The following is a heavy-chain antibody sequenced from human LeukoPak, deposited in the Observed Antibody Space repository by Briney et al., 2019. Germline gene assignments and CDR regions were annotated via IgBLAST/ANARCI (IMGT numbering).Heavy chain of an antibody. Sequence: SGGSLSLSCAASGFTFSNAWMSWVRQAPGKGLEWVGRIKSKTDGGTTDYAAPVKGRFTISRDDSKNTLYLQMNSLKTEDTAVYYCTAPVGRFGFYYYGMDVWGKGTTVTVSS. CDR3: TAPVGRFGFYYYGMDV. CDR2: IKSKTDGGTT. CDR1: GFTFSNAW. D-gene: IGHD3-10*01. V-gene: IGHV3-15*01. J-gene: IGHJ6*04.